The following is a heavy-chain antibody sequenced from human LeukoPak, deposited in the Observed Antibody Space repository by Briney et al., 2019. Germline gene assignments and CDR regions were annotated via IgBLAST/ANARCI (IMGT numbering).Heavy chain of an antibody. D-gene: IGHD2-2*02. Sequence: PGGSLRLSCAASGFTFSDYYMSWIRQAPGKGLEWVSYISSSGSTIYYADSVKGRFTISRDNAKNSLYLQMNSLRAEDTAVYYCAREGGVPAAIRGAPYYYCYYGMDVWGQGTTVTVSS. CDR1: GFTFSDYY. CDR2: ISSSGSTI. V-gene: IGHV3-11*01. J-gene: IGHJ6*02. CDR3: AREGGVPAAIRGAPYYYCYYGMDV.